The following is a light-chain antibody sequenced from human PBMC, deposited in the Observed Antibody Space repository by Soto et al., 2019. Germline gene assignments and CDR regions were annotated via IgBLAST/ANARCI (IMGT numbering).Light chain of an antibody. CDR1: QSLLHSNGYNY. CDR2: LGS. Sequence: DIVMTQSPVSLPVTPGEPASISCRSSQSLLHSNGYNYLDWYLQKPGQSPQLLIFLGSNRASGVPDRFSGSGSGSYFTLKISRVEAEDVGIYYCTQGLQTPQTFXQGTKVDIK. CDR3: TQGLQTPQT. J-gene: IGKJ1*01. V-gene: IGKV2-28*01.